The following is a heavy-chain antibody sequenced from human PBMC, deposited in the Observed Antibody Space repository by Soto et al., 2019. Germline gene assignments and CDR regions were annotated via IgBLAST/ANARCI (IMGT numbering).Heavy chain of an antibody. CDR1: GGSISSGGYY. Sequence: PSETLSLTCTVSGGSISSGGYYWSWIRQHPGKGLEWIGYIYYSGSTYYNPSLKSRVTISVDTSKNQFSLKLSSVTAADTAVYYCARSFWRYTAGFDPWGQGTLVTVSS. V-gene: IGHV4-31*03. J-gene: IGHJ5*02. D-gene: IGHD5-18*01. CDR2: IYYSGST. CDR3: ARSFWRYTAGFDP.